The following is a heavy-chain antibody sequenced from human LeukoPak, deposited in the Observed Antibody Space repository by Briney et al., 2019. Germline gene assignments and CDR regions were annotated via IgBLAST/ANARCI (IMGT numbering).Heavy chain of an antibody. D-gene: IGHD5-18*01. CDR2: INHSGST. CDR3: ARSVDTAMVPAFDI. V-gene: IGHV4-34*01. CDR1: GGSFSGYY. Sequence: SETLSLTCAVYGGSFSGYYWSGIRQPPGKGLEWIGEINHSGSTNYNPSLKSRVTISVDTSKNQFSLKLSSVTAADTAVYYCARSVDTAMVPAFDIWGQGTMVTVSS. J-gene: IGHJ3*02.